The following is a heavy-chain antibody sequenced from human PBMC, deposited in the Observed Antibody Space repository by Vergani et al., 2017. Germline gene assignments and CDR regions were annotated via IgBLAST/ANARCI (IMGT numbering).Heavy chain of an antibody. CDR2: INPSGGST. CDR3: ARGARRDIAGSWYGDFDY. V-gene: IGHV1-46*01. CDR1: GYTFTSYY. D-gene: IGHD6-13*01. Sequence: QVQLVQSGAEVKKPGSSVKISCKASGYTFTSYYMHWVRQAPGQGLEWMGIINPSGGSTSYAQKFQGRVTMTRDTSTSTVYMELSSLRSEDTAVYYCARGARRDIAGSWYGDFDYWGQGTLVTVSS. J-gene: IGHJ4*02.